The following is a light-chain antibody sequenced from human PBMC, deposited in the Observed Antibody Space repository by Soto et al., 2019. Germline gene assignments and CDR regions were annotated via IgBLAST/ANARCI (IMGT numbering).Light chain of an antibody. Sequence: DIQMAQSPSSLSASVGDRAIITCRASETISNYLNWYQQKPGKAPNLLIYAASSLQSGVPSRFSGRESGTDFFLTISSLQPEDFATYYCQQTFDTPYTFGQGTKVEIK. V-gene: IGKV1-39*01. CDR1: ETISNY. J-gene: IGKJ2*01. CDR3: QQTFDTPYT. CDR2: AAS.